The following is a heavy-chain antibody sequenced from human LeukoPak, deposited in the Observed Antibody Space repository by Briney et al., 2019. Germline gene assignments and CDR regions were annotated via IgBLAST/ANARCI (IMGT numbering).Heavy chain of an antibody. V-gene: IGHV3-9*01. CDR1: GFTFDDYS. J-gene: IGHJ6*02. Sequence: GRSLRLSCAASGFTFDDYSMRWVRQPPGKGLEWVSGISWNSGSIGYADSGKGRFTISRDNAKNSLYLQMNSLRAEDTALYYCAKEGPLGYCSGGSCYRYGMDVWGQGTTVTVSS. CDR3: AKEGPLGYCSGGSCYRYGMDV. D-gene: IGHD2-15*01. CDR2: ISWNSGSI.